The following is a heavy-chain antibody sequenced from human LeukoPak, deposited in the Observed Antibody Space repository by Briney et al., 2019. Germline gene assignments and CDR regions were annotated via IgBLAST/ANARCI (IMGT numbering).Heavy chain of an antibody. J-gene: IGHJ4*03. Sequence: SETLSLTWTVPGGSITSFYWSWIRQPPGKGLGWIGYIYYSGSTNYNPSLKSRVTISVDTSKNQFSLNLSSLTAADTAVYYCARRGRAQGPLSLWGQGTMVTVSS. V-gene: IGHV4-59*01. D-gene: IGHD2-15*01. CDR2: IYYSGST. CDR1: GGSITSFY. CDR3: ARRGRAQGPLSL.